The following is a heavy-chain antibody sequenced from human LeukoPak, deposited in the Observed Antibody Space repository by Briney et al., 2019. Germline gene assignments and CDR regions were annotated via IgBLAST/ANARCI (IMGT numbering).Heavy chain of an antibody. CDR2: IYHSGRT. CDR3: ARKKRNSSWTYYYYYYMDV. CDR1: GYSLSRGYY. Sequence: PSETLSLTCTVSGYSLSRGYYWGWIRQPPGKGLEWIGSIYHSGRTYYNPSLKSRVTISVDTSKNQFSLKLSSVTAADTAVYYCARKKRNSSWTYYYYYYMDVWGKGTTVTISS. D-gene: IGHD6-13*01. V-gene: IGHV4-38-2*02. J-gene: IGHJ6*03.